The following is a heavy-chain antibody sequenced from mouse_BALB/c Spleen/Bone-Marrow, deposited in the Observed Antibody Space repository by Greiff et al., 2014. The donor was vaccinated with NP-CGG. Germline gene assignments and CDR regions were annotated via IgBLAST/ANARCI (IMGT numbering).Heavy chain of an antibody. CDR1: GFNIKDNY. J-gene: IGHJ4*01. CDR2: IDPASGNT. CDR3: ARGDSYAMDY. Sequence: VQLQQSXAELVKPGASVKLSCTASGFNIKDNYMHWVKQRPEQGLEWIGMIDPASGNTKYDQKFKGKATITADKSSNTAYLQLSSLTSDDTAVYFCARGDSYAMDYWGQGTSVTVSS. V-gene: IGHV14-3*02.